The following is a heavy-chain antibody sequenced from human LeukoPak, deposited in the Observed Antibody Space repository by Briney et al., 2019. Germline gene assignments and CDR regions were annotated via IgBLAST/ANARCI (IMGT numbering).Heavy chain of an antibody. CDR1: GGSISSYY. CDR2: IYTSGST. CDR3: ARDSGYDRKIWFDP. J-gene: IGHJ5*02. D-gene: IGHD5-12*01. V-gene: IGHV4-4*07. Sequence: SETLSLTCTVSGGSISSYYWSWIRQPAGKGLEWIGRIYTSGSTNYNPSLKSRVTMSVDTSKNQFSLKLSSVTAADTAVCYCARDSGYDRKIWFDPWGQGTLVTVSS.